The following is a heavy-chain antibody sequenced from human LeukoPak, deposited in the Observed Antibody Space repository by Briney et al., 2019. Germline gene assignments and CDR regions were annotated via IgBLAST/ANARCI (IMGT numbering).Heavy chain of an antibody. J-gene: IGHJ4*02. Sequence: GGSLRLSCAASGFTFDDYAMHWVRQAPGKGLEWVSGISWNSGSIGYADSVKGRFTISRDNAKNSLYLQMNSLRAEDTALYYCAKVGGSSWYVGGPDYWGQGTLVTVSS. CDR2: ISWNSGSI. V-gene: IGHV3-9*01. CDR1: GFTFDDYA. D-gene: IGHD6-13*01. CDR3: AKVGGSSWYVGGPDY.